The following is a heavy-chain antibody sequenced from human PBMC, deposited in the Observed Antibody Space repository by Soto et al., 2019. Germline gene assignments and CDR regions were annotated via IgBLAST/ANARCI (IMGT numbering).Heavy chain of an antibody. CDR3: VRDVESPGISGSWGAFDI. D-gene: IGHD1-20*01. CDR2: IYSSGNT. V-gene: IGHV4-4*07. Sequence: QVQLQESGPGLVKPSETLSLICTVSGGSIRNYFWTGIRQPAGKGLEWIGCIYSSGNTVYNASLKSRVTMSIDMSKNQFSLKLSSMTAADTAVYYCVRDVESPGISGSWGAFDIWGQGTVVTVSS. J-gene: IGHJ3*02. CDR1: GGSIRNYF.